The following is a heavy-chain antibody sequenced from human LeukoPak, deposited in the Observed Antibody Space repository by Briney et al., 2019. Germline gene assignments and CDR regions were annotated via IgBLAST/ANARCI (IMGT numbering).Heavy chain of an antibody. CDR3: ARGLGNDFSDFDY. Sequence: PGGSLRLSCAASGFTFSSYSMTWVRQAPGKGLEWVSSISSSSGSVYDADSVKGRFTISGDNAKNSLYLQMNSLRVEDTAVYYCARGLGNDFSDFDYWGQGTLVTVSS. CDR2: ISSSSGSV. D-gene: IGHD3/OR15-3a*01. V-gene: IGHV3-21*01. J-gene: IGHJ4*02. CDR1: GFTFSSYS.